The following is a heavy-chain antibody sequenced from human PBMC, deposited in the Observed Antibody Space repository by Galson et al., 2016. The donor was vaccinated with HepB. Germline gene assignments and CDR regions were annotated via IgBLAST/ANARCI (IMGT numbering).Heavy chain of an antibody. J-gene: IGHJ4*02. Sequence: SLRLSCAASGFTFRNYYMSWVRQAPGKGLEWVSVIYSGGNTYYADSVKGRFTVSRDNSKNTLYLQMNSLRAEDTAVYYCARGGSWAGYWGQGTLVTVSS. CDR3: ARGGSWAGY. D-gene: IGHD3-10*01. V-gene: IGHV3-53*01. CDR2: IYSGGNT. CDR1: GFTFRNYY.